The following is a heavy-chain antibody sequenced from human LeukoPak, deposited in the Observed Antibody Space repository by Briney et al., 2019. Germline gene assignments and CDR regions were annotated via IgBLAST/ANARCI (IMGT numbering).Heavy chain of an antibody. V-gene: IGHV1-18*01. Sequence: ASVKVSCKASGCTFTSYGISWVRQAPGQGLEWMGWISAYNGNTNYAQKLQGRVTMTTDTSTSTAYMELRSLRSDDTAVYYCARDRGRIAAAGTDYWGQGTLVTVSS. J-gene: IGHJ4*02. CDR3: ARDRGRIAAAGTDY. CDR2: ISAYNGNT. D-gene: IGHD6-13*01. CDR1: GCTFTSYG.